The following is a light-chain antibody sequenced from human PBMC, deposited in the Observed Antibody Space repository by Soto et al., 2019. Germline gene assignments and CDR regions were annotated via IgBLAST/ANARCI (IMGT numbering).Light chain of an antibody. J-gene: IGLJ3*02. CDR1: SSDVGAYKY. CDR3: TSYVGNDIWV. Sequence: QSVLTQPPSASGSPGQSVTISCTGTSSDVGAYKYVSWYQQYPGKAPKLMIYEVTKRPSGVPDRFSGSKSGNTASLTVSRLQAEDEADYYCTSYVGNDIWVFGGGTQLTVL. V-gene: IGLV2-8*01. CDR2: EVT.